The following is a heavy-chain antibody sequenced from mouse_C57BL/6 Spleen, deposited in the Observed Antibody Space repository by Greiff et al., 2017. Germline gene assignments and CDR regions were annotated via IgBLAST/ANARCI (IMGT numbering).Heavy chain of an antibody. V-gene: IGHV3-6*01. CDR1: GYSITSGYY. CDR3: ARGEYYGSSKGGWYFDV. J-gene: IGHJ1*03. CDR2: ISYDGSN. D-gene: IGHD1-1*01. Sequence: ESGPGLVKPSQSLSLTCSVTGYSITSGYYWNWIRQFPGNKLEWMGYISYDGSNNYNPSLKNRISITRDTSKNQFFLKLNSVTTEDTATYYCARGEYYGSSKGGWYFDVWGTGTTVTVSS.